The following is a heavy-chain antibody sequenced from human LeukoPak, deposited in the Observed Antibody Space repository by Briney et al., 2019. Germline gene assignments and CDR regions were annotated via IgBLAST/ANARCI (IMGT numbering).Heavy chain of an antibody. CDR2: IIPIFGTA. J-gene: IGHJ4*02. CDR1: GGTFSSYA. CDR3: ARAGGSYKTSYYFDY. Sequence: ASVKVSCKASGGTFSSYAISWVRQAPGQGLEWMGGIIPIFGTANYAQKFQGRVTITADESTSTAYMELSSLRSEDTAVYYCARAGGSYKTSYYFDYWGQGTLVTVSS. V-gene: IGHV1-69*13. D-gene: IGHD1-26*01.